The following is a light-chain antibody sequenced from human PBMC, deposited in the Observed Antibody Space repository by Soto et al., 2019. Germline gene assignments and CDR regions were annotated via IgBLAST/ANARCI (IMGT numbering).Light chain of an antibody. Sequence: EIVLTQSPATLSLSPGERATLSCRASQSVSSYLAWYQQKPGQAPRLLIYDASNRATGIPARFSGGGSGTDFPPPLRRPEPEDFAGYYWPQRFNWPRFTFGQGTKLENK. V-gene: IGKV3-11*01. CDR1: QSVSSY. CDR2: DAS. J-gene: IGKJ2*01. CDR3: PQRFNWPRFT.